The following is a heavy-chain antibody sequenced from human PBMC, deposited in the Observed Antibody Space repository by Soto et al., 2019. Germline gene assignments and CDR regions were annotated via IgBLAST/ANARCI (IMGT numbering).Heavy chain of an antibody. J-gene: IGHJ4*02. Sequence: GGSLRLSCAASGFTFSSYAMHWVRQAPGKGLEGGAVISYDGSKKYYADSVKGRFTISRDNSKNTLCLQMNSLRAEDTAVYYCARDPRPYYYDSSGYPGGYWGQGTLVTVSS. CDR1: GFTFSSYA. D-gene: IGHD3-22*01. CDR3: ARDPRPYYYDSSGYPGGY. V-gene: IGHV3-30-3*01. CDR2: ISYDGSKK.